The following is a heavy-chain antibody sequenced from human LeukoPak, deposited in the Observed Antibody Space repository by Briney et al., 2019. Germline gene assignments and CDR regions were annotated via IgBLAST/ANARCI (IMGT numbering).Heavy chain of an antibody. CDR1: GFTVSSNY. D-gene: IGHD6-19*01. CDR2: IYSGGST. Sequence: PGGSLRLSCAASGFTVSSNYMSWVRQAPGKGLEWVSVIYSGGSTYYADSVKGRFTISRDNSKNTLYLRMNSLRAEDTAVYYCARERSSGWVDYFDYWGQGTLVTVSS. CDR3: ARERSSGWVDYFDY. V-gene: IGHV3-53*01. J-gene: IGHJ4*02.